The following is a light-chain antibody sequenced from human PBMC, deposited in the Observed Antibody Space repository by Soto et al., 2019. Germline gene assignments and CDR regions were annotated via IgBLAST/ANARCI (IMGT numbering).Light chain of an antibody. V-gene: IGLV2-11*01. CDR3: SSYTSTRTYV. CDR1: SPDVCGYNY. J-gene: IGLJ1*01. CDR2: DVS. Sequence: QSALTHPRSVCGSPGQSVALACTGTSPDVCGYNYVSWYQQHPGKAPKLMIYDVSKRPSGVPDRFSGYKSGDTASLTVSGLQAEDEAEHYCSSYTSTRTYVFGTGTKVTVL.